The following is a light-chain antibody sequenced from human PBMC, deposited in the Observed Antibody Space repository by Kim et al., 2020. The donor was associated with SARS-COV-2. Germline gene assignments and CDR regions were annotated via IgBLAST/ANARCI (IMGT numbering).Light chain of an antibody. CDR1: QSITNW. Sequence: STLSASVGDRVTITCRASQSITNWLAWYQQKPGKAPKLLLYKASKLESGVPSRFSGSGSGTEFTLTISSLQPDDFATYYCQQSWTFGQGTKVDIK. CDR2: KAS. CDR3: QQSWT. V-gene: IGKV1-5*03. J-gene: IGKJ1*01.